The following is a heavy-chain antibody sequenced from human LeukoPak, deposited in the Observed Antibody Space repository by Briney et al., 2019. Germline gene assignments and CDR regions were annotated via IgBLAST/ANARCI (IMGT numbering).Heavy chain of an antibody. V-gene: IGHV1-18*01. CDR2: ISAYNGNS. CDR3: ARVEAYCTRTSCHDY. J-gene: IGHJ4*02. D-gene: IGHD2-2*01. Sequence: ASVKVSCKASGYTFTNYGISWVRQAPGQGLGWMGWISAYNGNSEYAQKFQGRVSMTTDTSTSTAYMELRSLKSDDTALYYCARVEAYCTRTSCHDYWGLGTLVTVSS. CDR1: GYTFTNYG.